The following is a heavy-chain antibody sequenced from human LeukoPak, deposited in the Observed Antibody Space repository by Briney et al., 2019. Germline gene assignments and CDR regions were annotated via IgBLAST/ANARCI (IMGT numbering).Heavy chain of an antibody. D-gene: IGHD6-13*01. J-gene: IGHJ4*02. CDR3: VRGVGVSRFNYLDS. CDR1: GFTFSSFG. CDR2: IWYDASNK. Sequence: GRSLTLSCAASGFTFSSFGMHWVRQAPDKGLEWVAVIWYDASNKYYADSVKGRFTISRDNSKNTLYLQMNSLRDDDTAVYYCVRGVGVSRFNYLDSWGQGTLVIVSS. V-gene: IGHV3-33*01.